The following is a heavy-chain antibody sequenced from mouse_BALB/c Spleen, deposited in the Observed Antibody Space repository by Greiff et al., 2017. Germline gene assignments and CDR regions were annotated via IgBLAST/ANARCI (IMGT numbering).Heavy chain of an antibody. CDR1: GYSITSDYA. D-gene: IGHD1-2*01. CDR2: ISYSGST. CDR3: ARHSLLRLHAMDY. J-gene: IGHJ4*01. Sequence: EVQRVESGPGLVKPSQSLSLTCTVTGYSITSDYAWNWIRQFPGNKLEWMGYISYSGSTSYNPSLKSRISITRDTSKNQFFLQLNSVTTEDTATYYCARHSLLRLHAMDYWGQGTSVTVSS. V-gene: IGHV3-2*02.